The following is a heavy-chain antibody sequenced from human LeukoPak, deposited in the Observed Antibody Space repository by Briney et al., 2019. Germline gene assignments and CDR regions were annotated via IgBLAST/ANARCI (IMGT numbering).Heavy chain of an antibody. J-gene: IGHJ4*02. CDR3: AKEYSRSWHEGGTFFDY. D-gene: IGHD5-18*01. Sequence: GGSLRLSCAAPGFTFSSYGMHWVRQAPGKGLEWVAVTSYDGSEKYYADSVKGRFSISRDNSKNTLYLHMNGLRVEDTAVYYCAKEYSRSWHEGGTFFDYWGQGTLVTVSP. CDR2: TSYDGSEK. V-gene: IGHV3-30*18. CDR1: GFTFSSYG.